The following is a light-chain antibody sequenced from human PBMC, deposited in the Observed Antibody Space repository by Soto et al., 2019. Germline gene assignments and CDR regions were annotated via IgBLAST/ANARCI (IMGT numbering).Light chain of an antibody. CDR2: LNSDGSH. Sequence: QLVLTQSPSASASLGASVKLTCTLSSGHSSYAIAWHQQQPEKGPRYLMKLNSDGSHSKGDGIPDRFSGSSSGAERYLTISSFQSEDEVDYYCQTWGTGIQVFGGGPKLTVL. J-gene: IGLJ2*01. CDR1: SGHSSYA. CDR3: QTWGTGIQV. V-gene: IGLV4-69*01.